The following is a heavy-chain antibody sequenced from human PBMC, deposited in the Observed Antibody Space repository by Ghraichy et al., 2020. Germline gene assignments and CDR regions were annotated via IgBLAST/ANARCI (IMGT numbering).Heavy chain of an antibody. CDR2: IKQDGSEK. V-gene: IGHV3-7*03. Sequence: GGSLRLSCAASGFTFSSYWMSWVRQAPGKGLEWVANIKQDGSEKYYVDSVKGRFTISRDNAKNSLYLQMNSLRAEDTAVYYCARVGEAYCGGDCYSFDYWGQGTLVTVSS. CDR3: ARVGEAYCGGDCYSFDY. J-gene: IGHJ4*02. D-gene: IGHD2-21*02. CDR1: GFTFSSYW.